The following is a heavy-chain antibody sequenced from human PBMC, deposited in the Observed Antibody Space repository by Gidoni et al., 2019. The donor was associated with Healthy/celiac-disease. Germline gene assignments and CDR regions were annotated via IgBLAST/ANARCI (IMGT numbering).Heavy chain of an antibody. CDR1: GFTFSSYS. CDR2: ISSSSSYI. J-gene: IGHJ4*02. D-gene: IGHD1-26*01. Sequence: EVQLVESGGGLVKPGGSLRLSCAASGFTFSSYSMNWVRQAPGKGLEWVSSISSSSSYIYYADSVKGRFTISRDNAKNSLYLQMNSLRAEDTAVYYCASLGAVGIYYFDYWGQGTLVTVSS. V-gene: IGHV3-21*01. CDR3: ASLGAVGIYYFDY.